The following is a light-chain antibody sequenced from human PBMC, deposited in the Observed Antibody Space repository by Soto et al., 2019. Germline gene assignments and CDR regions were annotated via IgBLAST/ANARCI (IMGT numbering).Light chain of an antibody. CDR3: QSADSSGSYYV. CDR2: KNT. V-gene: IGLV3-25*02. J-gene: IGLJ1*01. Sequence: SYDLTQPPSVSVSPGQTARITFSGDSLPKQYAYWYQQKPGQAPVLVIYKNTERPSGIPERFSGSSSGTTVTLTISGVQAEDEADYYCQSADSSGSYYVFGTGTKV. CDR1: SLPKQY.